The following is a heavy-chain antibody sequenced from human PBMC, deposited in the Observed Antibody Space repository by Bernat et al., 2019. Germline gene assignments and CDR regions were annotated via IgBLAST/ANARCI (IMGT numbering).Heavy chain of an antibody. Sequence: EVQLVESGGGLVKPGRSLRLSCAASGFTFSSYSMNWVRQAPGKGLEWVSSISSSSSYIYYADSVKGRFTISRDNAKNSLYLQMNSLRAEDTAVYYCARDTAYVRAASYYYYYYYMDVWGKGTTVTVSS. V-gene: IGHV3-21*01. CDR2: ISSSSSYI. D-gene: IGHD3-10*02. CDR3: ARDTAYVRAASYYYYYYYMDV. CDR1: GFTFSSYS. J-gene: IGHJ6*03.